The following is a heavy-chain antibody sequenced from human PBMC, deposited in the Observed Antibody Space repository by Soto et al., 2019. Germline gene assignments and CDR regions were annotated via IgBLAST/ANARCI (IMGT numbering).Heavy chain of an antibody. J-gene: IGHJ6*02. CDR1: GASIRDYH. D-gene: IGHD6-19*01. Sequence: SETLSLTCSVSGASIRDYHWSWVRQPAGKGLEWIGRLYISGSTKYNPSRKSRVTMSADTSVNQFSLTLRSVTAADTAIYYCARMYNSGFYRPEGDYYFYGMDVWGQGTTVTVSS. CDR2: LYISGST. V-gene: IGHV4-4*07. CDR3: ARMYNSGFYRPEGDYYFYGMDV.